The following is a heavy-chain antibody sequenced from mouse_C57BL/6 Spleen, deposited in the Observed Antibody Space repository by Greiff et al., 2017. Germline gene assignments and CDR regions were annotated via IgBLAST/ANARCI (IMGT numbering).Heavy chain of an antibody. Sequence: QVQLQQPGAELVKPGASVKVSCKASGYTFTSYWMHWVKQRPGQGLEWIGRIHPSDSDTNYNQKFKGKATLTLDKSSTTAHMKLSSLTSEDSAVYYCAIGGYDYNAGAWFSYWGQGTLVTLSA. D-gene: IGHD2-4*01. V-gene: IGHV1-74*01. CDR2: IHPSDSDT. CDR3: AIGGYDYNAGAWFSY. CDR1: GYTFTSYW. J-gene: IGHJ3*01.